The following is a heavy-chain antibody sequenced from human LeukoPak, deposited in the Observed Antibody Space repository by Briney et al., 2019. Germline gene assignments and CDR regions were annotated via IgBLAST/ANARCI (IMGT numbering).Heavy chain of an antibody. CDR3: ARDFFGEGLNY. CDR2: INPSGGST. V-gene: IGHV1-46*01. D-gene: IGHD3-10*01. J-gene: IGHJ4*02. Sequence: ASVKVSCKASGYTFTNYYMHWVRQAPGQGLEWMGIINPSGGSTSYAQKFQGTVIMTRDMSTSTVYMELSSLRSEDTAVYYCARDFFGEGLNYWGQGTLVTVSS. CDR1: GYTFTNYY.